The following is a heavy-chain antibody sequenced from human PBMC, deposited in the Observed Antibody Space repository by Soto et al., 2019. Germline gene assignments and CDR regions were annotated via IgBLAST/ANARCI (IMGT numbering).Heavy chain of an antibody. CDR3: ARNDISPSAYYYYGMDV. Sequence: SVKVSCKASGGTFSSYAISWVRQAPGQGLEWMGGIIPIFGTANYAQKFQGRVTITADESTSAAYMELSSLRSEDTAVYYCARNDISPSAYYYYGMDVWGQGTTVTVSS. CDR1: GGTFSSYA. V-gene: IGHV1-69*13. D-gene: IGHD3-9*01. J-gene: IGHJ6*02. CDR2: IIPIFGTA.